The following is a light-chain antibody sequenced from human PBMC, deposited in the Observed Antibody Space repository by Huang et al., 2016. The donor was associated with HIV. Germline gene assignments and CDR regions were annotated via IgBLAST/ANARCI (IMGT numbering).Light chain of an antibody. J-gene: IGKJ2*01. V-gene: IGKV1-16*01. Sequence: DIQMTQSPSSLSASVGDRVVITCRARQDIATHLVWFQQRPGQPPNSLIYAASTLQTGVPSRFSGSGAGTDFTLTIAQLHPEDFATYFCQQYDSFPVTFGRGTKLDIK. CDR2: AAS. CDR3: QQYDSFPVT. CDR1: QDIATH.